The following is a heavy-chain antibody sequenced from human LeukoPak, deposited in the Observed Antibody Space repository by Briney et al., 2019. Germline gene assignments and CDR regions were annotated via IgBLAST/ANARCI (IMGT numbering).Heavy chain of an antibody. V-gene: IGHV4-34*01. CDR3: ARAPTLLRYFDWLSDV. CDR2: INHSGST. CDR1: GGSFSGYY. Sequence: SETLSLTCAVYGGSFSGYYWNWIRQPPGKGLEWIGEINHSGSTNYNPSLKSRVTISVDTSKNQFSLKLSSVTAADTAVYYCARAPTLLRYFDWLSDVWGKGTTVTVSS. D-gene: IGHD3-9*01. J-gene: IGHJ6*04.